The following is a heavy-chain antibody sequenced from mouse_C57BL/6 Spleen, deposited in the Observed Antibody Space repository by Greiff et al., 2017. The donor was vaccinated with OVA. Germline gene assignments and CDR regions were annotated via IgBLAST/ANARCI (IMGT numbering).Heavy chain of an antibody. Sequence: VQLQQSGAELARPGASVKLSCKASGYTFTSYGISWVKQRTGQGLEWIGEIYPRSGNTYYNEKFKGKATLTADKSSSTAYMGLRSLTSEDSAVYFWARGELQGAMDYWGQGTSGTVSS. J-gene: IGHJ4*01. CDR2: IYPRSGNT. D-gene: IGHD1-1*01. CDR1: GYTFTSYG. CDR3: ARGELQGAMDY. V-gene: IGHV1-81*01.